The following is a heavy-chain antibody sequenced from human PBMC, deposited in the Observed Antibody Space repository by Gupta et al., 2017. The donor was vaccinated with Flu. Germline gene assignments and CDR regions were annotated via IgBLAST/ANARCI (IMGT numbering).Heavy chain of an antibody. CDR1: YS. CDR2: ISGNGCST. D-gene: IGHD1-26*01. J-gene: IGHJ3*01. V-gene: IGHV3-23*01. CDR3: TFHSGIH. Sequence: YSINGVRQAPGKGLEWVSSISGNGCSTFYADSVKGRFTISRDNSENTLYLQMNTLRADDTGVYYCTFHSGIHWGQGTMVTVSS.